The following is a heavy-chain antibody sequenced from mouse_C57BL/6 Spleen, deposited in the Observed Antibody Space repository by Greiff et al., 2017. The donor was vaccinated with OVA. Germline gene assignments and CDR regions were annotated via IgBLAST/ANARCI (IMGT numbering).Heavy chain of an antibody. D-gene: IGHD2-4*01. Sequence: VQLQQSGPELVKPGASVKISCKASGYTFTDYYMNWVKQSHGKSLEWIGDINPNNGGTSYNQKFKGKATLTVDKSSSTAYMELRSLTSEDSAVYYCARGGGDYDRTFAYWGQGTLVTVSA. J-gene: IGHJ3*01. CDR2: INPNNGGT. V-gene: IGHV1-26*01. CDR1: GYTFTDYY. CDR3: ARGGGDYDRTFAY.